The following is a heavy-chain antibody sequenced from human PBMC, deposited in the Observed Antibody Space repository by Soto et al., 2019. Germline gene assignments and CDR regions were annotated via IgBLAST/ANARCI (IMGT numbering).Heavy chain of an antibody. V-gene: IGHV5-51*01. CDR2: IYPGDSDT. J-gene: IGHJ6*03. CDR3: ARGLYDFWSGYRHYYMDV. CDR1: GYSFTSYW. Sequence: LGESLKISCKGSGYSFTSYWIGWVRQMPGKGLEWMGIIYPGDSDTRYSPSFQGQVTISADKSISTAYLQWSSLKASDTAMYYCARGLYDFWSGYRHYYMDVWGKGTTVTVS. D-gene: IGHD3-3*01.